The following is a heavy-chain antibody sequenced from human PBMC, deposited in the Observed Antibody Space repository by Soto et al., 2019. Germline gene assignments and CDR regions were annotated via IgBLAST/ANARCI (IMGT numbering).Heavy chain of an antibody. D-gene: IGHD6-13*01. V-gene: IGHV3-11*06. CDR1: GFTFSDYY. CDR3: ARGAQQLHQYIFDY. J-gene: IGHJ4*02. Sequence: GGSLRLSCAASGFTFSDYYMNWIRQAPGKGLEWVSYISSSSSPYTNYADSVKGRFTISRDNAKNSLFLQMNSLRAEDTAVYYCARGAQQLHQYIFDYWGQGTLVTVSS. CDR2: ISSSSSPYT.